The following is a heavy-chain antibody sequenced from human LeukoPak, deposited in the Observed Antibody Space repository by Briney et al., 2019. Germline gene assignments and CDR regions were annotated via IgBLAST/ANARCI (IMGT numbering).Heavy chain of an antibody. CDR3: ASDWARGYSSSWYYFDY. V-gene: IGHV3-7*05. CDR2: IKQDGSEK. Sequence: GGSLRLSCAASGFTFSSYWMSWVRQAPGKGLEWVANIKQDGSEKYYVDSVKGRFTISRDNAKNSLYLQMNSLRAEDTAVYYCASDWARGYSSSWYYFDYWGQGTLVTVSS. J-gene: IGHJ4*02. D-gene: IGHD6-13*01. CDR1: GFTFSSYW.